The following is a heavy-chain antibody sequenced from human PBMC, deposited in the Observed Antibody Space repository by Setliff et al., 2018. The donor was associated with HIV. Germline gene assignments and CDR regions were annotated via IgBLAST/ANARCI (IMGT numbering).Heavy chain of an antibody. CDR1: GLTFNSFI. D-gene: IGHD3-3*02. Sequence: PGGSLRLSCEVSGLTFNSFIMNWVRQAPGKGPEWISSISKTSSYIYYADSVKGRFTISRDNAKNTMNLQMNSLRPEDTAVYYCAKGLVIFGALSDWVLDYWGQGTLVTVSS. V-gene: IGHV3-21*01. J-gene: IGHJ4*01. CDR3: AKGLVIFGALSDWVLDY. CDR2: ISKTSSYI.